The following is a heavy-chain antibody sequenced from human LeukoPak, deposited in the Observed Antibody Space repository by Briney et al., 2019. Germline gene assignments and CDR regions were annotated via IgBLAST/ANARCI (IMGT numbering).Heavy chain of an antibody. V-gene: IGHV4-59*01. CDR2: IYYSGST. J-gene: IGHJ4*02. D-gene: IGHD6-6*01. CDR1: GGSNSSYY. Sequence: SETLSLTCTVSGGSNSSYYWSWIRQPPGKGLEWIGYIYYSGSTNYNPSLKSRVTISVDTSKNQFSLKLSSVTAADTAVYYCARSADGLEDYWGQGTLVTVSS. CDR3: ARSADGLEDY.